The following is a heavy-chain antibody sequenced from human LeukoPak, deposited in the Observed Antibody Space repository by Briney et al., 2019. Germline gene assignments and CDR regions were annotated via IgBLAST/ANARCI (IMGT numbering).Heavy chain of an antibody. CDR3: ARDGDSGFDY. CDR2: IIPILGIA. V-gene: IGHV1-69*04. D-gene: IGHD2-21*02. Sequence: ASVKVSCKASGYTFTSYGISWVRQAPGQGLEWMGRIIPILGIANYAQKFQGRVTITADKSTSTAYMELSSLRSEDTAVYYCARDGDSGFDYWGQGTLVTVSS. J-gene: IGHJ4*02. CDR1: GYTFTSYG.